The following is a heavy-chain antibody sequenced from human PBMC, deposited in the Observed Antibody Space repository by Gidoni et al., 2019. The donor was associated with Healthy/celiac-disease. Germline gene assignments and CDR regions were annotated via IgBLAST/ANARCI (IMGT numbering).Heavy chain of an antibody. CDR2: INPNSGGT. J-gene: IGHJ6*02. CDR3: ARVRFLPPNYYYYYGMDV. Sequence: QVQLVQSGAEVKKPGASVKVSCKASGYTFTGYYMHWVRQAPGQGLEWMGWINPNSGGTNYAQKFQGRVTMTRDTSISTAYMELSRLRSDDTAVYYCARVRFLPPNYYYYYGMDVWGQGTTVTVSS. CDR1: GYTFTGYY. D-gene: IGHD3-16*01. V-gene: IGHV1-2*02.